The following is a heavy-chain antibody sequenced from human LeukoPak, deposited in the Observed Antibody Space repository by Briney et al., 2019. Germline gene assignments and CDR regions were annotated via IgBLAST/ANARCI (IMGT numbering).Heavy chain of an antibody. CDR1: GYTFTSYG. V-gene: IGHV1-18*01. CDR2: ISAYNGNT. J-gene: IGHJ4*02. CDR3: ARGSTSDWPLDH. Sequence: ASVKVSCKASGYTFTSYGISWVRQAPGQGLEWMGWISAYNGNTNYAQKLQGRVTMTTDTSTGTAYMELRSLGSDDAAVYYCARGSTSDWPLDHWGQETLVTISS. D-gene: IGHD2-2*01.